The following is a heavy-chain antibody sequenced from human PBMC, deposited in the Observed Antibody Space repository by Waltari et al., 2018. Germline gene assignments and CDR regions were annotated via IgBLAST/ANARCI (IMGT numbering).Heavy chain of an antibody. Sequence: QVQLVESGGGVVQPGRSLRLSCAASGFTFSSYAMHWVRQATGKGLEWGAGVSYDGRNKNYADSVKGRFTISRDNSKNTLYLQMNSLRAEDTAVYYCARDGDSGYDSHPFFDYWGQGTLVTVSS. CDR1: GFTFSSYA. J-gene: IGHJ4*02. D-gene: IGHD5-12*01. CDR2: VSYDGRNK. V-gene: IGHV3-30*04. CDR3: ARDGDSGYDSHPFFDY.